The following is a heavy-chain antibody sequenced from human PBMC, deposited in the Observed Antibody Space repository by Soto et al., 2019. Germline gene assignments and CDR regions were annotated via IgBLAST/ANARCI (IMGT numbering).Heavy chain of an antibody. D-gene: IGHD4-17*01. V-gene: IGHV2-70*11. CDR2: IDWDDDK. CDR3: ARDSRLYGDYTLEVLDY. CDR1: GFSLSTSGMC. J-gene: IGHJ4*02. Sequence: ASGPTLVNPTQPLTLTCTFSGFSLSTSGMCVSWIRQPPGKALEWLARIDWDDDKYYSTSLKTRLTISKDTSKNQVVLTMTNMDPVDTATYYCARDSRLYGDYTLEVLDYWGQGTLVTVSS.